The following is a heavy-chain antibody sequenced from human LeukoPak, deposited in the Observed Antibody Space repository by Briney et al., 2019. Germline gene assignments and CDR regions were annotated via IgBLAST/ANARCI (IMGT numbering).Heavy chain of an antibody. Sequence: SDTLSLTCAVSGDSISCCYWTWIRQSAEKGLEWIGRVFISGSTNYNPSLKSRVTISVDTSKNQFSLKLSSVTAADTAVYYCARHGGGSYFDYEGNWFDPWGQGTLVTVSS. D-gene: IGHD1-26*01. CDR1: GDSISCCY. CDR3: ARHGGGSYFDYEGNWFDP. V-gene: IGHV4-4*07. CDR2: VFISGST. J-gene: IGHJ5*02.